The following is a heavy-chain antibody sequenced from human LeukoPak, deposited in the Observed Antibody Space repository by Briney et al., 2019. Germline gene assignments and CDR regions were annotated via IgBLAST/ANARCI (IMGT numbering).Heavy chain of an antibody. CDR1: GFILSNYW. CDR2: IKQDGSET. J-gene: IGHJ4*02. V-gene: IGHV3-7*01. CDR3: VRQMVGASFDY. D-gene: IGHD1-26*01. Sequence: GGSLSLSCGASGFILSNYWMSWVRQAPGKGLEWVANIKQDGSETYYVDSVRGRFTFSRDNAENSVYLHMNSLRAEDTAVYYCVRQMVGASFDYWGQGTLVTVSS.